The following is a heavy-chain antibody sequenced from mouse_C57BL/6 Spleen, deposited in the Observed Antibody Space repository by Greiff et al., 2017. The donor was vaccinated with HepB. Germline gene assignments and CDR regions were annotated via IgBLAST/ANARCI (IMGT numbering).Heavy chain of an antibody. J-gene: IGHJ1*03. D-gene: IGHD1-1*01. CDR1: GFTFSSYA. CDR2: ISDGGSYT. CDR3: ARDAYYYGSSYLYWYFDV. V-gene: IGHV5-4*01. Sequence: EVQRVESGGGLVKPGGSLKLSCAASGFTFSSYAMSWVRQTPEKRLEWVATISDGGSYTYYPDNAKNNLYLQMSHLKSEDTAMYYCARDAYYYGSSYLYWYFDVWGTGTTVTVSS.